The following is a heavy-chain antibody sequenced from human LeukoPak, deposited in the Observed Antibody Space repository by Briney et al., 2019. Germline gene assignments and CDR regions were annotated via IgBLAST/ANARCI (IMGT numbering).Heavy chain of an antibody. J-gene: IGHJ4*02. CDR3: ARDLYDFWSGYADY. D-gene: IGHD3-3*01. CDR2: IKRDGSET. Sequence: GGSLRLSCAASGFTFSHYWMTWVRQAPGKGLEWVANIKRDGSETYYVDSVKGRFTISRDNAKNSLYLQMNSLRAEDTAVYYCARDLYDFWSGYADYWGQGTLVTVSS. CDR1: GFTFSHYW. V-gene: IGHV3-7*01.